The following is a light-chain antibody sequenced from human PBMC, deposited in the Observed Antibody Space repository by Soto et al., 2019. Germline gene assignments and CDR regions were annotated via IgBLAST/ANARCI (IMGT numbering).Light chain of an antibody. Sequence: DIVMTQSPLSLPVTPGEPASISCRSSQSLLHSNGYNYLDWYLQKPGQSPQLLIYLGSNRASGVPERFSGSGSGTDFTLKISRVEAEDVGVYYCMQALQTTWTFGQGTKVEI. V-gene: IGKV2-28*01. CDR3: MQALQTTWT. CDR1: QSLLHSNGYNY. J-gene: IGKJ1*01. CDR2: LGS.